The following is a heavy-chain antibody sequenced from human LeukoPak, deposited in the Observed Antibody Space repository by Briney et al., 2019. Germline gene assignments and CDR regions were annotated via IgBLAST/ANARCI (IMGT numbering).Heavy chain of an antibody. CDR1: GFTFNTYT. V-gene: IGHV3-15*05. Sequence: GGSLRLSCAASGFTFNTYTMSWVRQAPGKGLEWVGHIKSKTDGETTDYAAPVKGRFTFSRDDSKNTLYLHMNSLKTEDTAVYYCTTGLIAAAGRPYYYYGMDVWGQGTTVTVSS. J-gene: IGHJ6*02. D-gene: IGHD6-13*01. CDR3: TTGLIAAAGRPYYYYGMDV. CDR2: IKSKTDGETT.